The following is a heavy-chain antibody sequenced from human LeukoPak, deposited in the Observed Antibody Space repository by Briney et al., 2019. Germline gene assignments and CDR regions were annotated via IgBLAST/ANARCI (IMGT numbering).Heavy chain of an antibody. Sequence: GGSLRLSCATSGFTFSAYAMSWVRQAPGKGLEWVSTIISGSSGSAHYADSVKGRFIISRDNSKNTLYLQMNSLRAEDTAVYYCAARKVRGVWFYLDYWGQGTLVTVSS. CDR1: GFTFSAYA. J-gene: IGHJ4*02. CDR2: IISGSSGSA. V-gene: IGHV3-23*01. D-gene: IGHD3-10*01. CDR3: AARKVRGVWFYLDY.